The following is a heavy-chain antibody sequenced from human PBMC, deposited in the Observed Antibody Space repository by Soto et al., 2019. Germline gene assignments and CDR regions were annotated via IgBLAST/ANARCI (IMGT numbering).Heavy chain of an antibody. CDR1: GYTFTSYY. J-gene: IGHJ5*02. V-gene: IGHV1-46*01. CDR3: ARDWGSGWPYGWFDP. Sequence: QVQLVQSGAEVKKPGASVKVSCKASGYTFTSYYMHWVRQAPGQGLEWMGIINPSGGSTSYAQKFPGRVNMTRDTSTSTVYMELSSLRSEDTAVYYCARDWGSGWPYGWFDPWGQGTLVTVSS. CDR2: INPSGGST. D-gene: IGHD6-19*01.